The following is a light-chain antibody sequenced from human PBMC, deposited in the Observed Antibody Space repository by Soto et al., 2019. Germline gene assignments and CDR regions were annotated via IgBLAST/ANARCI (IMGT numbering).Light chain of an antibody. CDR3: QQSYSTPFT. CDR2: AAS. Sequence: DIQMTQSPSSLSASVGDRVTITCRASQSISSYLNWYQQKPAKAPKLLIYAASSLQSGVPSRFSGSGSGTDFTLTINILQPEDFATYYCQQSYSTPFTFGPGTKVDIK. J-gene: IGKJ3*01. CDR1: QSISSY. V-gene: IGKV1-39*01.